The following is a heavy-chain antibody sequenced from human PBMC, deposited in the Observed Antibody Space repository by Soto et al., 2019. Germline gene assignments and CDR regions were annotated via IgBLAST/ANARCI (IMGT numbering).Heavy chain of an antibody. CDR3: ARKVLGSTSRPDWWYFDL. CDR2: ISGGGDRT. D-gene: IGHD2-2*01. CDR1: GFPFINYA. Sequence: EVQLLESGGGLVQPGGSLRLSCVGSGFPFINYAMNWVRQTQGKGLEWVSTISGGGDRTFDADSVKGRFTISRDNSKNTVNLQMNSLRADDTAVYYCARKVLGSTSRPDWWYFDLWGRGTLVTVSS. V-gene: IGHV3-23*01. J-gene: IGHJ2*01.